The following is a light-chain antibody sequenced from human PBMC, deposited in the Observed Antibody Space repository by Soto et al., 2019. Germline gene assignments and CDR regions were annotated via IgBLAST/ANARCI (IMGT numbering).Light chain of an antibody. Sequence: DIQMTQSPSSLSASVVDRVTIACQSSQDISNYLHWYQQKPGKAPKLLIYDASNLETGVPSRFSGSGSGTDFTFTISSLQPEDIATYYCQQYDNFPRAINFGQGTRLEI. CDR2: DAS. CDR1: QDISNY. CDR3: QQYDNFPRAIN. V-gene: IGKV1-33*01. J-gene: IGKJ5*01.